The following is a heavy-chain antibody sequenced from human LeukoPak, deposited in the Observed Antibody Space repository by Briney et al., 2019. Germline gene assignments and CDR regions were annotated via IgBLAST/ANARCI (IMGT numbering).Heavy chain of an antibody. Sequence: SETLSLTCTVSDGSITNYDWSWVRQPPGKGLEFIGHVHYSGTANYNPSLRSRVTISIDTSKKHFFLKLKSVTAADTAVHYCARGYGDFRVEGRYFHSWGQGTLVTVSS. CDR1: DGSITNYD. CDR3: ARGYGDFRVEGRYFHS. D-gene: IGHD4-17*01. V-gene: IGHV4-59*01. J-gene: IGHJ4*02. CDR2: VHYSGTA.